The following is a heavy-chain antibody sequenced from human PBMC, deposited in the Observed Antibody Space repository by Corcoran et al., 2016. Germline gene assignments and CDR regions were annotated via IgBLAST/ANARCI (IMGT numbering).Heavy chain of an antibody. CDR1: GFTFSDSA. Sequence: EVQLVESGGDLVQPGGSLRLSCAASGFTFSDSAIHWVRQASGKGLEWVGRIRSRPNSYATAYAASLGGRFTISRDDSKNTAYLKMNSLKTEDTAVYYCTRGSGGYGMDVWGQGTTVTVSS. D-gene: IGHD1-26*01. CDR2: IRSRPNSYAT. V-gene: IGHV3-73*02. J-gene: IGHJ6*02. CDR3: TRGSGGYGMDV.